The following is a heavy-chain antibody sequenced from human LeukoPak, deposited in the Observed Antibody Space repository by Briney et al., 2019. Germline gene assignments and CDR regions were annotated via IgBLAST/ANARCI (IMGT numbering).Heavy chain of an antibody. CDR3: ARGPNRVAAASY. J-gene: IGHJ4*02. Sequence: SETLSLTCAVYGGSFSGCYWSWIRQPPGKGLEWIGEINHDGYINYNPSLKSRVTISVDTSRNQFSLESTSVTAADTAAYYCARGPNRVAAASYWGQGTLVTVSS. CDR1: GGSFSGCY. CDR2: INHDGYI. V-gene: IGHV4-34*01. D-gene: IGHD6-13*01.